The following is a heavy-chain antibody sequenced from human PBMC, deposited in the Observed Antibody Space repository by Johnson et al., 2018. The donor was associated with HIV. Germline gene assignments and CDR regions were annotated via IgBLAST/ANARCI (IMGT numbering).Heavy chain of an antibody. J-gene: IGHJ3*02. D-gene: IGHD6-19*01. Sequence: VQLVESGGGVVQPGGSLRLSCAASGFTFSSYGMHWVRQAPGKGLEWVAFIRYDGSNKYYAESVKGRFTISIDNSKNTLYLQMNSLRAEDTAVYYCAKDSHSRGWSAFDIWGQGTMVTVSS. V-gene: IGHV3-30*02. CDR2: IRYDGSNK. CDR3: AKDSHSRGWSAFDI. CDR1: GFTFSSYG.